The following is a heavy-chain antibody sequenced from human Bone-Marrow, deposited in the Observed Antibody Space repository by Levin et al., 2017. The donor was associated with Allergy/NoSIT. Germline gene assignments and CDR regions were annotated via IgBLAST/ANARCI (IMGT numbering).Heavy chain of an antibody. V-gene: IGHV3-7*02. CDR1: GFTFSGYW. D-gene: IGHD2-8*01. CDR3: ARNGAWSFEF. CDR2: INRDGGDG. Sequence: PGESLKISCASSGFTFSGYWMAWVRQAPGKGLEWVANINRDGGDGYYVDSVKGRFTISRDNSRSSLDLQMKRLRVEETAVSHCARNGAWSFEFRGQGILVTVSS. J-gene: IGHJ4*02.